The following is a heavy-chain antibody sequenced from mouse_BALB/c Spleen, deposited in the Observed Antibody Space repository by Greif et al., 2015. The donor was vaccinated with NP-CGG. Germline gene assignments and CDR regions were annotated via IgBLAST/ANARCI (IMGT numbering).Heavy chain of an antibody. CDR1: GYSITSDYA. CDR3: AEGYYWFAY. J-gene: IGHJ3*01. D-gene: IGHD2-3*01. CDR2: ISYSGST. V-gene: IGHV3-2*02. Sequence: DVQLQESGPGLVKPSQSLSLTCTVTGYSITSDYAWNWIRQFPGNKLEWMGYISYSGSTSYNPSLKSRISITRDTSKNQFFLQLNSVTTEDTATYYCAEGYYWFAYWGQGTLVTVSA.